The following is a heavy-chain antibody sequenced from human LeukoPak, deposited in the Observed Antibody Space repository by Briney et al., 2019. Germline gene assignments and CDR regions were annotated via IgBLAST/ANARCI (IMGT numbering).Heavy chain of an antibody. J-gene: IGHJ5*02. D-gene: IGHD3-3*01. CDR1: GFTFSGSA. CDR2: IRSKANSYAT. Sequence: GGSLRLSCAASGFTFSGSAMHWVRQASGKGLEWVGRIRSKANSYATAYAASVKGRFTISRDDSKNTAYLQMNSLKTEDTAVYYCTRHSPIGSHEYDFWSGYGVWFDPWGQGTLVTVSS. CDR3: TRHSPIGSHEYDFWSGYGVWFDP. V-gene: IGHV3-73*01.